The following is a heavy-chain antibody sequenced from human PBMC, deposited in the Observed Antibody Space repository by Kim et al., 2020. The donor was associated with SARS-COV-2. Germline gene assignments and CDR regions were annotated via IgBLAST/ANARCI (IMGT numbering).Heavy chain of an antibody. CDR3: ARTYCSSTSCYAGVGAFDI. J-gene: IGHJ3*02. Sequence: GRFTISRDNSKNTLYLQMNSLRAEDTAVYYCARTYCSSTSCYAGVGAFDIWGQGTMVTVSS. D-gene: IGHD2-2*01. V-gene: IGHV3-30*01.